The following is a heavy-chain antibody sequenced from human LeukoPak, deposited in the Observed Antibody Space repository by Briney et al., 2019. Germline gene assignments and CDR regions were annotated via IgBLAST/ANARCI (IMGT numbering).Heavy chain of an antibody. V-gene: IGHV4-34*01. D-gene: IGHD3-9*01. CDR3: ARQQYYDILTGYSAYYFDY. CDR1: GASLSGYY. Sequence: SETLSLTCAVYGASLSGYYWSWIRQPPGKGLEWIGEIDHSGSTYYNPSLKSRVTISVDTSKNQFSLKLSSVTAADTAVYYCARQQYYDILTGYSAYYFDYWGQGTLVTVSS. CDR2: IDHSGST. J-gene: IGHJ4*02.